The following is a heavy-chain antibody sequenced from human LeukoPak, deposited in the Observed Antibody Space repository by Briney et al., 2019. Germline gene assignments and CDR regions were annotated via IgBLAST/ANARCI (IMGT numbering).Heavy chain of an antibody. V-gene: IGHV3-11*04. CDR1: GFTFSDHY. D-gene: IGHD3-22*01. CDR2: ISSSGSTI. CDR3: ARGLNYDSTYFDY. Sequence: GGSLRLSCAASGFTFSDHYMSWIRQAPGKGLEWVSYISSSGSTIYYADSVKGRFTISRDNAKNSLYLQMNSLRAEDTAVYYCARGLNYDSTYFDYWGQGTLVTVSS. J-gene: IGHJ4*02.